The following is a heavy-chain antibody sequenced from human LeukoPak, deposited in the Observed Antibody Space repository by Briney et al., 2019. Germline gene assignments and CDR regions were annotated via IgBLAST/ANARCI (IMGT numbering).Heavy chain of an antibody. J-gene: IGHJ5*02. V-gene: IGHV3-23*01. Sequence: GGSLRLSCAASGFTFSSYAMSWVRQAPGKGLEWVSAISGSGGSTYYADSVKSRFTISRDNSKNTLYLQMNSLRAEDTAVYYCARDMEWLEPSCWFDPWGQGTLVTVSS. CDR3: ARDMEWLEPSCWFDP. CDR2: ISGSGGST. CDR1: GFTFSSYA. D-gene: IGHD6-19*01.